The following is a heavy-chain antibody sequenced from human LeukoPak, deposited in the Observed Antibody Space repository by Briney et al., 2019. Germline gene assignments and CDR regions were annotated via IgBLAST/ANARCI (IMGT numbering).Heavy chain of an antibody. CDR3: ARDHGGTTMFVDAFDI. CDR1: GYTFTGYW. D-gene: IGHD3-3*01. Sequence: ASVNVSCKASGYTFTGYWMHWVRQGPGQGLEWMGWINPNSGSTNYAHNFQRRVTMTRDTSISTAYMELSSLRSDDTAVYYCARDHGGTTMFVDAFDIWGQGTMVTVSS. CDR2: INPNSGST. V-gene: IGHV1-2*02. J-gene: IGHJ3*02.